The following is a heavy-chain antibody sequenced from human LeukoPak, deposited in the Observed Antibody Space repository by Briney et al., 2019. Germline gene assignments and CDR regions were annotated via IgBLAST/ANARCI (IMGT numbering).Heavy chain of an antibody. Sequence: SETLSLTCTVSGGSTSSSSYYWGWIRQPPGKELEWIGSIYYSGSTYYNPSLKSRVTISVDTSKNQFSLKLSSVTAADTAVYYCAAGYKPGIAVAGTFDYWGQGTLVTVSS. D-gene: IGHD6-19*01. CDR3: AAGYKPGIAVAGTFDY. V-gene: IGHV4-39*01. J-gene: IGHJ4*02. CDR1: GGSTSSSSYY. CDR2: IYYSGST.